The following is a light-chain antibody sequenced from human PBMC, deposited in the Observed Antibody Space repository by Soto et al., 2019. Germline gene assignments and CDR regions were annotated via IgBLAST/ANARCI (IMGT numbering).Light chain of an antibody. CDR2: LGS. J-gene: IGKJ1*01. CDR1: QSVLYSSNNKNY. CDR3: MQALQTPPT. Sequence: DIVMTQSPDSLAVSLGERATLNCKSSQSVLYSSNNKNYLAWYLQKPGQSPQLLIYLGSNRSSGVPDRFSGSGSGTDFTLKISRVEAEDVGVYYCMQALQTPPTFGQGTKVDIK. V-gene: IGKV2-28*01.